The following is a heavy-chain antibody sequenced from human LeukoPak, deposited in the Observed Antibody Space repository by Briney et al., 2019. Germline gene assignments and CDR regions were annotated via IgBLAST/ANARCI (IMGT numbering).Heavy chain of an antibody. CDR1: GFTFTTYA. D-gene: IGHD2-2*01. CDR2: ISGSGGST. CDR3: AKDRGEYEVLPIDY. J-gene: IGHJ4*02. Sequence: GGSLRLSCAASGFTFTTYAMSWVRQAPGKGLEWVSAISGSGGSTYYGDSVKGRFTISRDNSKNTLYLQMNSLRAEDTAVYYCAKDRGEYEVLPIDYWGQGILVTVSS. V-gene: IGHV3-23*01.